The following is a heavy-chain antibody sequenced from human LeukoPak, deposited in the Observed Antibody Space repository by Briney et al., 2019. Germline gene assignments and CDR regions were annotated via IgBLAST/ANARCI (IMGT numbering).Heavy chain of an antibody. V-gene: IGHV4-39*07. CDR1: GGSISSSSYY. CDR2: IYYSGST. J-gene: IGHJ5*02. Sequence: PSETLSLTCTVSGGSISSSSYYWGWIRQPPGKGLEWIGSIYYSGSTYYNPSLKSRVTISVDTSKNQFSLKLSSVTAADTAVYYCARTPIMITFGGVIVIKSNWFDPWGQGTLVTVSS. CDR3: ARTPIMITFGGVIVIKSNWFDP. D-gene: IGHD3-16*02.